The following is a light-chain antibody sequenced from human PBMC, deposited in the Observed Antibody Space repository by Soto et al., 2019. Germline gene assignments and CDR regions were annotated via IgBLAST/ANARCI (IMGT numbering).Light chain of an antibody. CDR2: EVS. CDR3: SSYAGSLV. Sequence: QSALTQPPSASGSPGQSVTISCTGTSSDVGGYNYVSWNQQHPGKAPKLMIYEVSKRPSGVPDRFSGSKSGNTASLTVSGLQAEDEADYYCSSYAGSLVFGGGTKVTVL. CDR1: SSDVGGYNY. J-gene: IGLJ2*01. V-gene: IGLV2-8*01.